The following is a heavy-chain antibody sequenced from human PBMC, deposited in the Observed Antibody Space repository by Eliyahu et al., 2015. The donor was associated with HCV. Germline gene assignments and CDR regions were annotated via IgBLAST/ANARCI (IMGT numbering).Heavy chain of an antibody. CDR3: ARIAVASDYYYYGMDV. J-gene: IGHJ6*02. Sequence: QVQLQESGPGLVKHSETLSLPCIVSGGSIXSXYWSWIRQPPGKGLEWIGYIYYSGSTNYNPSLKSRVTISVDTSKNQFPLKLSSVTAADTAVYYCARIAVASDYYYYGMDVWGQGTTVTVSS. D-gene: IGHD6-19*01. CDR1: GGSIXSXY. CDR2: IYYSGST. V-gene: IGHV4-59*08.